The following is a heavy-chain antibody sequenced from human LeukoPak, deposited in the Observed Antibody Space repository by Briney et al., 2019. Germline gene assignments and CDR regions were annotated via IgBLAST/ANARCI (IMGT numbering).Heavy chain of an antibody. CDR2: ISSSGRTM. CDR3: ARDLWYSGSRAPPRAFDI. D-gene: IGHD1-26*01. V-gene: IGHV3-48*03. CDR1: GFIFSSYE. J-gene: IGHJ3*02. Sequence: GGSLRLSCEASGFIFSSYEMNWVRQAAGKGLEWVSFISSSGRTMYYADSMKGRFTVSRDNAKNSVYLQMNSLRAEDTAVYYCARDLWYSGSRAPPRAFDIWGQGTMVTVSS.